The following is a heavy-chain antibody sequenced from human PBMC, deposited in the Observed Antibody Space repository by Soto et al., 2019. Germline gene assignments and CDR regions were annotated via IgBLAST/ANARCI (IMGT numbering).Heavy chain of an antibody. D-gene: IGHD3-22*01. V-gene: IGHV3-33*01. CDR2: IGHDGTYK. J-gene: IGHJ4*02. Sequence: GGSLRLSCVASGFPFSRYGMHWVRQAPGKGLEWVAIIGHDGTYKDYADSVKGRFTISRDNSESTLYLQMNSLRGEDTAVYYCARDLGKGRYYDYWGQGALVTVSS. CDR3: ARDLGKGRYYDY. CDR1: GFPFSRYG.